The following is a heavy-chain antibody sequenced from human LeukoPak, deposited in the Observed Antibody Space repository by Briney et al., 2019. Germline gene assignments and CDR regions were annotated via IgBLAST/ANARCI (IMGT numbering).Heavy chain of an antibody. CDR1: GFTFSNTW. Sequence: GGSLRLSCAASGFTFSNTWMNWVRQPPGKGLELVGRIQSKTDGGTTEYAAPVKGRFTISRDDSKTTLYLQMNSLKTEDTAVYYCATLTVRGVINIWGQGTLVTVSS. D-gene: IGHD3-10*01. J-gene: IGHJ4*02. CDR2: IQSKTDGGTT. V-gene: IGHV3-15*01. CDR3: ATLTVRGVINI.